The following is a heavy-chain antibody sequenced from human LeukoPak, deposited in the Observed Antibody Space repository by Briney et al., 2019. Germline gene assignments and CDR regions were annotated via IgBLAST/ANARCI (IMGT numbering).Heavy chain of an antibody. CDR2: IYYRGST. Sequence: SETLSLTCTVSGGSISSYYWSWVRQPPGKGLEWIGYIYYRGSTNYNPSLKSRVTISIDTSKNQFSLKLSSVTAADTAVYYCARDLGVGGSSGWYAFDIWGQGTMVTVSS. V-gene: IGHV4-59*01. CDR3: ARDLGVGGSSGWYAFDI. CDR1: GGSISSYY. D-gene: IGHD6-19*01. J-gene: IGHJ3*02.